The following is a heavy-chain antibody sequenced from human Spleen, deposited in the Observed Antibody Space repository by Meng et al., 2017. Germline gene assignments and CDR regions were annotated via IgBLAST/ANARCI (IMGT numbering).Heavy chain of an antibody. D-gene: IGHD3-10*01. CDR3: ARDHVLLWFGESIAGYGMDV. CDR2: ISSGGST. Sequence: GESLKISCAASGFTVGTNNMSWVRQAPGKGLEWVSVISSGGSTYYADSVKGRFTISGHNSKNSLCLQMNSLRAEDSAVYDCARDHVLLWFGESIAGYGMDVWGQGTTVTVSS. CDR1: GFTVGTNN. V-gene: IGHV3-53*04. J-gene: IGHJ6*02.